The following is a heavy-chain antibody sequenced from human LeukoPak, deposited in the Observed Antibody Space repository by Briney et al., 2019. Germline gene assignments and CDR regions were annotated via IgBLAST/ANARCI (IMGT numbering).Heavy chain of an antibody. CDR3: AKATCSGANCFSNSRDAFDI. Sequence: EAGGSLRLSCAASGIIFSDFGMHWVRQAPGMGLEWMAIIWYDGSNKYYADSVKGRFTISRDNSQNTMYLQMNSLRAEDTAVYYCAKATCSGANCFSNSRDAFDIWGQGTMVTVSS. D-gene: IGHD2-15*01. J-gene: IGHJ3*02. CDR1: GIIFSDFG. V-gene: IGHV3-33*06. CDR2: IWYDGSNK.